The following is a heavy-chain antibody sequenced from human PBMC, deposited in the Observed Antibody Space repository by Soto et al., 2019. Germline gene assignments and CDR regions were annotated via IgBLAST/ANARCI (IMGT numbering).Heavy chain of an antibody. CDR1: GYTFSNYG. Sequence: QVQQVQSGAEVKRPGASVRVSCKASGYTFSNYGVTWVRQAPGQGLEWMGWISAYNGNTNIAQKFQGRITMTTDTSTSTAYMELRSLRSDDTAVYYCARSHGDYAGYWGQGTLVTVSS. V-gene: IGHV1-18*01. D-gene: IGHD4-17*01. CDR3: ARSHGDYAGY. CDR2: ISAYNGNT. J-gene: IGHJ4*02.